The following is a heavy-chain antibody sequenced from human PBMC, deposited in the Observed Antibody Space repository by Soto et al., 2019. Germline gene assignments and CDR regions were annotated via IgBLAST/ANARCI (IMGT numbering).Heavy chain of an antibody. V-gene: IGHV4-34*01. CDR3: ARGAIFDY. CDR1: GGSFSGYY. D-gene: IGHD3-3*02. Sequence: QVHLQQWGAGLLRLSETLCLTCAVYGGSFSGYYWSWIRQPPGKGLEWIGEINRSGSTDYNPSLKSRVTMSLDTSNNQFSLRLISVTAADTAVYYCARGAIFDYWGQGTLITVSS. J-gene: IGHJ4*02. CDR2: INRSGST.